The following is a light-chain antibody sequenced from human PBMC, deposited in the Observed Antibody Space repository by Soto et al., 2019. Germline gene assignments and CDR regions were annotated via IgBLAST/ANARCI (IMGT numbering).Light chain of an antibody. CDR1: QSLLHRNGYNY. CDR2: LGS. J-gene: IGKJ4*01. Sequence: DIVLTQSPLSLPVTPGEPASISCRSSQSLLHRNGYNYLDWYLQKPGQSPQLLIYLGSSRASGVPDRFSGSGSGTDFTLKISRVEAEDVGIYYYMQALQTPLSFGGGTKVELK. V-gene: IGKV2-28*01. CDR3: MQALQTPLS.